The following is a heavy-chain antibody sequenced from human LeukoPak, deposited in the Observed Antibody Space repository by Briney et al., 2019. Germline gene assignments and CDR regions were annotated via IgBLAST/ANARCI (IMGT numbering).Heavy chain of an antibody. V-gene: IGHV3-74*01. CDR2: ICPDGTVT. J-gene: IGHJ4*02. CDR1: XFXFSTYC. Sequence: SXRLXXXXSXFXFSTYCMHWVRHAPGKGPMWVSRICPDGTVTNYADSVKARFSISRDNARNTVYLQMNSLRAEDTAVYYCVRDFRSADYWGQGTLVTVSS. CDR3: VRDFRSADY.